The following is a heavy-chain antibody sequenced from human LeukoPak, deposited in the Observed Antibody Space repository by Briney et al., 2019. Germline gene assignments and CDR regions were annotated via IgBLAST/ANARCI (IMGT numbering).Heavy chain of an antibody. D-gene: IGHD6-19*01. Sequence: SETLSLTCTVSGGPISSYYWSWIRQPPGKGLEWIGYIYYSGSTNYNPSLKSRITISGDTSKNQFSLKLRSVTAADTAVYYCASRHSSGWFDYWGQGTLVTVSS. CDR1: GGPISSYY. CDR3: ASRHSSGWFDY. V-gene: IGHV4-59*01. J-gene: IGHJ5*01. CDR2: IYYSGST.